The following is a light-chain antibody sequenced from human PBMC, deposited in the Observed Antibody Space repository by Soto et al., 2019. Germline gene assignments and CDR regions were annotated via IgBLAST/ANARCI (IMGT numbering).Light chain of an antibody. CDR1: SGDVDPYNY. Sequence: QSALTQPPSVSGSPGQSVTISCTGTSGDVDPYNYVSWYQQHPGRAPKLVICDVNMRPSGVPDRFSGSKSGDTSSLTISGLQAEDEADYYCCSYVGTPLVGGGTKLTVL. CDR3: CSYVGTPL. J-gene: IGLJ2*01. V-gene: IGLV2-11*01. CDR2: DVN.